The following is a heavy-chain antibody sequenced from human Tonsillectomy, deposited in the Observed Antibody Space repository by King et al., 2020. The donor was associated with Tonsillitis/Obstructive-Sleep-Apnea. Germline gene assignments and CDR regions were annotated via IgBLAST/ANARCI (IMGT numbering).Heavy chain of an antibody. CDR2: LSYDATNE. D-gene: IGHD3-22*01. J-gene: IGHJ4*02. V-gene: IGHV3-30*18. CDR1: GFIFSDFG. CDR3: AKVQSGGFYSKDYLDY. Sequence: VQLVESGGGVVQPGRSLRLSCAASGFIFSDFGMHWVRQAPGKGLEWVAGLSYDATNEDYAVSVKGRFTISRDNSKNTLFLHMNSLRLEDTAVYHCAKVQSGGFYSKDYLDYWGQGSLVTVSS.